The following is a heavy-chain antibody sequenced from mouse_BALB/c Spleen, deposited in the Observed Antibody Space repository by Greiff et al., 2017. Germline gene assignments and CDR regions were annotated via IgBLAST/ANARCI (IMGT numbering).Heavy chain of an antibody. CDR3: AREEVRQAWFAY. V-gene: IGHV2-9*02. D-gene: IGHD2-14*01. CDR1: GFSLTSYG. Sequence: VKLQESGPGLVAPSQSLSITCTVSGFSLTSYGVHWVRQPPGKGLEWLGVIWAGGSTNYNSALMSRLSISKDNSKSQVFLKMNSLQTDDTAMYYCAREEVRQAWFAYWGQGTLVTVSA. J-gene: IGHJ3*01. CDR2: IWAGGST.